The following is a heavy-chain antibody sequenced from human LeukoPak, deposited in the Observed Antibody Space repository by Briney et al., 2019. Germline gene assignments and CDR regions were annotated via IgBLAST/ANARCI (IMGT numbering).Heavy chain of an antibody. D-gene: IGHD3-22*01. CDR1: GGSFSGYY. V-gene: IGHV4-34*01. J-gene: IGHJ2*01. Sequence: PSETLSLTCAVYGGSFSGYYWSWIRQPPGKGLEWIGEINHSGSTNYNPSLKSRVTISVDTSKNQFSLKLSSVTAADTAVYYCARGGYYYDSSGYVWYFDLWGRGTLVTVSS. CDR2: INHSGST. CDR3: ARGGYYYDSSGYVWYFDL.